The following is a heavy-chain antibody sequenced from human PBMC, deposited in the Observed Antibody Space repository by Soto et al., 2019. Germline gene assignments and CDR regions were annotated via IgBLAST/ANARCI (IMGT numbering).Heavy chain of an antibody. CDR3: ARSQAVGLLDS. CDR2: ISRGGDYI. V-gene: IGHV3-21*01. CDR1: GFTFATYT. Sequence: EVQLVESGGGLVEPGGSLRLSCAASGFTFATYTINWVRQAPGKGLEWVSSISRGGDYIKYADSVEGRFTISRDNAKNSLFRQMTGLRAEDTAVYYCARSQAVGLLDSWGQGTLVTVSS. D-gene: IGHD1-26*01. J-gene: IGHJ5*01.